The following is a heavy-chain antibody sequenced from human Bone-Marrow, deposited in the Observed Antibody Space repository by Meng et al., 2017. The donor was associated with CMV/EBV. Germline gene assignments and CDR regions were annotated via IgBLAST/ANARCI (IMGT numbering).Heavy chain of an antibody. CDR1: GGSISSSTYY. Sequence: SETPSLTCTVSGGSISSSTYYWGWIRQSPGKGLEWIGSISYSGSTYYSPSLKSRVTISVDTSKSQFALKVSSVTAADTAVYYCARGGTRGYCSGTSCPDAFDIWGQGTMVTVSS. CDR3: ARGGTRGYCSGTSCPDAFDI. CDR2: ISYSGST. D-gene: IGHD2-2*01. V-gene: IGHV4-39*06. J-gene: IGHJ3*02.